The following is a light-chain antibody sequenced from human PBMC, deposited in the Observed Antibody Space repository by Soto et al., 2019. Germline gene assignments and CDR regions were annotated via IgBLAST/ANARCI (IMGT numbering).Light chain of an antibody. CDR2: AAS. CDR1: QSVRSSY. J-gene: IGKJ2*01. V-gene: IGKV3-20*01. Sequence: EIVLTQSPGTLSLFPGEIATLSCRASQSVRSSYLAWYQVRPGQAPRLLIHAASRRATGIADRFSGSGSGTDFTLTISRLEPEDFAVYYCQQYGDSPETFGQGTKVEIK. CDR3: QQYGDSPET.